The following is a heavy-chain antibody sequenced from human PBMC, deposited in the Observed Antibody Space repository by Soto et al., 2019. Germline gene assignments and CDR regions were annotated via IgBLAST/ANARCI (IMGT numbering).Heavy chain of an antibody. V-gene: IGHV3-30*18. CDR1: GFTFSPG. D-gene: IGHD3-16*01. J-gene: IGHJ4*02. Sequence: QVHLVESGGGVVQPGRSLRLSCAASGFTFSPGMHWVRQAPGKGLEWVALISYDGTNKYYADSVKGRFTISRDNSKHTLYLKMNSLRTADTAVYYCVKDVGGGFYGDYLDYWSQGTLVTVSS. CDR2: ISYDGTNK. CDR3: VKDVGGGFYGDYLDY.